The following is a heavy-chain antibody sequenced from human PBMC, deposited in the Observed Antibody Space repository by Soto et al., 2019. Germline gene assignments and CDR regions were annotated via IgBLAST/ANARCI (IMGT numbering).Heavy chain of an antibody. J-gene: IGHJ6*02. CDR2: ISYDGSNK. CDR3: AKGTYSSSSFGMDV. V-gene: IGHV3-30*18. Sequence: GGSLRLSCAASGFTFSSYGMHWVRQAPGKGLEWVAVISYDGSNKYYADSVKGRFTISRDNSKNTLYLQMNSLRAEDTAVYYCAKGTYSSSSFGMDVWGQGTTVTVSS. D-gene: IGHD6-6*01. CDR1: GFTFSSYG.